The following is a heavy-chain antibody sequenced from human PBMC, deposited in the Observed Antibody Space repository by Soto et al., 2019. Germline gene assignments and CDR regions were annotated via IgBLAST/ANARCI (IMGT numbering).Heavy chain of an antibody. CDR2: ISGSGTIT. CDR1: GFPFSSRA. J-gene: IGHJ4*02. V-gene: IGHV3-23*01. Sequence: VQLLESGGGLVQPGGSLRLSWAASGFPFSSRAMSWVRQAPGKGLEWVSAISGSGTITYYADSVKGRFTISRDTSKNTLYLQMNSLRADDTAVYYCAEWARYCSGADCRAWGQGTLVTVSS. CDR3: AEWARYCSGADCRA. D-gene: IGHD2-15*01.